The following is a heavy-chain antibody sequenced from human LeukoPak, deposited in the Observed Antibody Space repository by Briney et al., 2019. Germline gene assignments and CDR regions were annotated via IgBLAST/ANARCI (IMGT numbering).Heavy chain of an antibody. CDR3: ARGEPLRQNYYDGSSWDCQY. Sequence: GASVKVSCKASGGTFNTYPISWVRQAPGQGLEWMGGIILVFGTANYPQKFHGRITITADESTNTAYMELSSLRSDDTAVYYCARGEPLRQNYYDGSSWDCQYWGQGTLVTVSS. CDR2: IILVFGTA. V-gene: IGHV1-69*01. D-gene: IGHD3-22*01. CDR1: GGTFNTYP. J-gene: IGHJ1*01.